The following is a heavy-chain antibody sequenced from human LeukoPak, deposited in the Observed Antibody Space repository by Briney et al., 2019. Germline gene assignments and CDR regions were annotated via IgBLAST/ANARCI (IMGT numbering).Heavy chain of an antibody. D-gene: IGHD3-10*01. V-gene: IGHV4-59*01. CDR2: IYYSGST. CDR1: GGSISSYY. CDR3: AFYGSGSYTFDY. Sequence: PSETLSLTCTVSGGSISSYYWSWIRQPPGKGLEWIGYIYYSGSTNYNPSLESRVTISVDTSKNQFSLKLSSVTAADTAVYYCAFYGSGSYTFDYWGQGTLVTVSS. J-gene: IGHJ4*02.